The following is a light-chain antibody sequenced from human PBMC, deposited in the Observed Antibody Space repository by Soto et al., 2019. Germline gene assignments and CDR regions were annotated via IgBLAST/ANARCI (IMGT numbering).Light chain of an antibody. J-gene: IGKJ1*01. V-gene: IGKV3-20*01. Sequence: DIVLTQSPGTLSLSPGERATLSCRASQSVSNNYVAWYRQQPGQPPTLLIYRPSNRATGIPDRFSGSGSGTDFTLTISRLEPEDFAVYYCQQYGSPGTFGQGTKV. CDR2: RPS. CDR3: QQYGSPGT. CDR1: QSVSNNY.